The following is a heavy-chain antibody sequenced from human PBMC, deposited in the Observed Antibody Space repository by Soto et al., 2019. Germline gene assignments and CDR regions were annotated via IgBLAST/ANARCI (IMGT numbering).Heavy chain of an antibody. CDR2: IIPIFGTA. CDR1: GGTFSSYA. Sequence: QVQLVQSGAEVKKPGSSVKVSCKASGGTFSSYAISWVRQAPGQGLEWMGGIIPIFGTANYAQKFQGRVTITADNSTSTAYMELSSLLSEDSAVYYCASRLVGQLLIDYWGQGTLVTVSS. J-gene: IGHJ4*02. V-gene: IGHV1-69*06. D-gene: IGHD2-2*01. CDR3: ASRLVGQLLIDY.